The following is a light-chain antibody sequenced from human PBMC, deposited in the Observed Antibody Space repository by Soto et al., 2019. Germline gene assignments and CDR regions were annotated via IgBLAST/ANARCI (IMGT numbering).Light chain of an antibody. J-gene: IGKJ4*01. V-gene: IGKV3-11*01. CDR3: QQRSNWPT. CDR1: QSVSSY. Sequence: IAVKLAQAAVSLYPRERATLSCRASQSVSSYLAWYQQKPGQAPRLLIYDASNRATGIPARFSGSGSGTDFTLTISSLEPADFAVYYCQQRSNWPTCGGGAKVDI. CDR2: DAS.